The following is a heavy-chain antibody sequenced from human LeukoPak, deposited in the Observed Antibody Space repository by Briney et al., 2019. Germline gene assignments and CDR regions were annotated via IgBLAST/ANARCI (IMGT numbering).Heavy chain of an antibody. D-gene: IGHD2-21*02. V-gene: IGHV1-8*01. CDR3: ARVPSERWVTHYFDY. Sequence: GASVKVSCKASGYTLTSYEINWVRQATGQRLEWMGGMNPNRGNTGYAQKFQGRVTVTSDTSISPAYMALSSLTSEATAVYYCARVPSERWVTHYFDYWGQGTLVTASS. J-gene: IGHJ4*02. CDR2: MNPNRGNT. CDR1: GYTLTSYE.